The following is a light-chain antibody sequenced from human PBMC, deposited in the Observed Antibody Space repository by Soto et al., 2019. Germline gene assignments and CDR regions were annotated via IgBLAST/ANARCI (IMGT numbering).Light chain of an antibody. CDR2: DTS. Sequence: VLTQSPATLSLSPGERATRSCRGSQSVSSYLAWYQQKPGQAPRLLIYDTSNRATGVPDRFSGSGSGTDFTLTISSLEPEDCAIYYCQQSQYWPPITFGQGTRLEIK. J-gene: IGKJ5*01. CDR3: QQSQYWPPIT. V-gene: IGKV3-11*01. CDR1: QSVSSY.